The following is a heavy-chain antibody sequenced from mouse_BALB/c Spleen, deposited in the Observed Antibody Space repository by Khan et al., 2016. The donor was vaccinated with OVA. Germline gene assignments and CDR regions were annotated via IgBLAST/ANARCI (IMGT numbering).Heavy chain of an antibody. CDR1: GYTFTDYY. CDR2: IYPGIGNT. J-gene: IGHJ3*01. CDR3: ARSGTGSFLY. V-gene: IGHV1-77*01. D-gene: IGHD4-1*01. Sequence: QVQLQQSGAELARPGASVKLSCKASGYTFTDYYINWVSQRTGQGLEWIGDIYPGIGNTYYNEKFKGKATLTADKSSSTAYMHLSRLTSEYSAVFFWARSGTGSFLYWGQGTLVTVSA.